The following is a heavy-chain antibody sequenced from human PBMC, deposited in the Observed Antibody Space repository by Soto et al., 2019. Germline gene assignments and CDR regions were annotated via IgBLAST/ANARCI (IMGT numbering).Heavy chain of an antibody. CDR2: ISSTTNYI. J-gene: IGHJ4*02. CDR3: ARESEDLTSNFDY. Sequence: PGGSLRLSCAASGFTFTRYSMNWVRQAPGKGLGWVSSISSTTNYIYYGDSMKGRFTISGDNAKNSLYLEMNRLRAEDTAVYFCARESEDLTSNFDYWGQGTLVTVSS. V-gene: IGHV3-21*06. CDR1: GFTFTRYS.